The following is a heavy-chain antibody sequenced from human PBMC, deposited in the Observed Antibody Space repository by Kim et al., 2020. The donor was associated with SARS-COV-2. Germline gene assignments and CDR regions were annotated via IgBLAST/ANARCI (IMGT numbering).Heavy chain of an antibody. Sequence: GGSLRLSCVTSEFTFSSSILHWVRQAPGKGLEWVAAMSFDGFSKYFVDSVKGRFTISRDNSKNTMYLELNSMRDDESAVYYCAREGGTSGRCGYFDSWG. CDR1: EFTFSSSI. V-gene: IGHV3-30*04. D-gene: IGHD2-2*01. CDR3: AREGGTSGRCGYFDS. CDR2: MSFDGFSK. J-gene: IGHJ4*01.